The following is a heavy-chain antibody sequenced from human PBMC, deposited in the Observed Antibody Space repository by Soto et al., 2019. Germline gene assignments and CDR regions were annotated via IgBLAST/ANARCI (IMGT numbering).Heavy chain of an antibody. V-gene: IGHV3-15*01. Sequence: GGSLRLSCGASGLTFSTAWMIWVRQAPGKGLEWVGRIKSKTDGGTTDYAAPVKGRFTISRDDSKNTLYLQMNSLKTEDTAVYYCTTEDSSGYYSYYFDYWGQGTLVTVSS. D-gene: IGHD3-22*01. CDR2: IKSKTDGGTT. J-gene: IGHJ4*02. CDR1: GLTFSTAW. CDR3: TTEDSSGYYSYYFDY.